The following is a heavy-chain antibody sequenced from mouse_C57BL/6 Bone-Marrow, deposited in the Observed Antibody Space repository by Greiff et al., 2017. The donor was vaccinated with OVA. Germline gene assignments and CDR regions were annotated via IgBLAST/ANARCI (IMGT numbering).Heavy chain of an antibody. D-gene: IGHD1-1*01. CDR2: ISNLAYSI. CDR1: GFTFSDYG. V-gene: IGHV5-15*01. J-gene: IGHJ3*01. CDR3: ARPSSYDWFAY. Sequence: EVKLVESGGGLVQPGGSLKLSCAASGFTFSDYGMAWVRQAPRKGPEWVAFISNLAYSIYYADTVTGRFTISRENAKNTLYLEMSSLRSEDTAMYYCARPSSYDWFAYWGQGTLVTVSA.